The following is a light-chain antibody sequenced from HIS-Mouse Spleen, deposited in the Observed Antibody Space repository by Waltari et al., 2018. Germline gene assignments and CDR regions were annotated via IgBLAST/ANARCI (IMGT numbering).Light chain of an antibody. J-gene: IGLJ2*01. CDR1: KLGVTH. V-gene: IGLV3-1*01. Sequence: SYDLTQRPSGSASPGLPARLPCPGAKLGVTHACWYQQNPGQPPVLVIYQDRKPPSGIPERFSGSNTGNTATLTISGTQAMDEADYYCQAWDSSTVVFGGGTKLTVL. CDR2: QDR. CDR3: QAWDSSTVV.